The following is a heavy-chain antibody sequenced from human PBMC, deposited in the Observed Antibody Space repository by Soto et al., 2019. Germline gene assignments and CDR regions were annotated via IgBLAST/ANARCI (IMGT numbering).Heavy chain of an antibody. CDR3: ARQILGYCSSTSCSPFDY. V-gene: IGHV4-39*01. J-gene: IGHJ4*02. CDR1: GGSISSSSYY. CDR2: IYYSGST. Sequence: QLQLQESGPGLVKPSETLSLTCTVSGGSISSSSYYSGWIRQPPGKGLEWIGSIYYSGSTYYNPSLKSRVTISVDTSKNQFSLKLSSVTAADTAVYYCARQILGYCSSTSCSPFDYWGQGTLVTVSS. D-gene: IGHD2-2*01.